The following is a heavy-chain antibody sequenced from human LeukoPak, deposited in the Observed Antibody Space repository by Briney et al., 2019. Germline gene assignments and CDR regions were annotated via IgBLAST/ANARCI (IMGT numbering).Heavy chain of an antibody. Sequence: PGGSLRLSCVASGFTFSNYWMTWVRRAPGKGLEWVGRIKSKTDGGTTDYAAPVKGRFTISRDDSKNTLYLQMNSLKTEDTAVYYCTTDGEWDCVDYWGQGTLVTVSS. V-gene: IGHV3-15*01. CDR3: TTDGEWDCVDY. CDR1: GFTFSNYW. CDR2: IKSKTDGGTT. J-gene: IGHJ4*02. D-gene: IGHD1-26*01.